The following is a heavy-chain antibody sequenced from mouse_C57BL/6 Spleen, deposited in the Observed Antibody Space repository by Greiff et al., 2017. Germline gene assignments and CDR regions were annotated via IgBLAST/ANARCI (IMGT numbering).Heavy chain of an antibody. CDR3: ARQATTVVADYAMDY. CDR1: GFTFSSYG. V-gene: IGHV5-6*02. D-gene: IGHD1-1*01. Sequence: EVKLVESGGDLVKPGGSLKLSCAASGFTFSSYGMSWVRQTPDKRLEWVATISSGGSYTYYPDSVKGRFTISRDNAKNTLYLQMSSLKSEDTAMYYCARQATTVVADYAMDYCGQGTSVTVSS. CDR2: ISSGGSYT. J-gene: IGHJ4*01.